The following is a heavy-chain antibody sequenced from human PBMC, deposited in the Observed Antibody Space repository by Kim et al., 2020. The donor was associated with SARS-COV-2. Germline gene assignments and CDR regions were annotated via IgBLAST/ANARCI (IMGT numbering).Heavy chain of an antibody. CDR3: AKDLDYYGSGSYFDY. D-gene: IGHD3-10*01. CDR1: GFTFSSYG. J-gene: IGHJ4*02. V-gene: IGHV3-30*18. CDR2: LSYGGSNK. Sequence: GGSLRLSCAASGFTFSSYGMHWVRQAPGKGLEWVAVLSYGGSNKYYADSVKGRFTISRDNSKNTLYLQMNSLRAEDTAVYYCAKDLDYYGSGSYFDYWGQGTLVTVSS.